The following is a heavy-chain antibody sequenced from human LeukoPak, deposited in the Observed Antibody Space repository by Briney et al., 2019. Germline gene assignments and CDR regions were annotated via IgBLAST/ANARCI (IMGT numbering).Heavy chain of an antibody. CDR1: GGSFSGYY. J-gene: IGHJ4*02. Sequence: SETLSLTCAVYGGSFSGYYWSWIRQPPGKGLEWIGEINHSGSTNYNPSLKSRVTISVDTSKNQFSLRLSPVTAADTAVYYCARGGPYDYWGQGTLVTVSS. CDR2: INHSGST. V-gene: IGHV4-34*01. CDR3: ARGGPYDY.